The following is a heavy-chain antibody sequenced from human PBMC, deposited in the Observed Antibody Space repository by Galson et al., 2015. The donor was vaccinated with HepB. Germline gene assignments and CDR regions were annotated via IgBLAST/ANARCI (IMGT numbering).Heavy chain of an antibody. V-gene: IGHV3-15*01. Sequence: SLRLSCAASGFTFSNAWMSWVRQAPGKGLEWVGRIKSKTDGGTTDYAAPVKGRFTISRDDSKNTLYLQMNSLKTEDTAVYYCTTAGIVVVVAATPRAFDYWGQGTLVTVSS. CDR3: TTAGIVVVVAATPRAFDY. CDR2: IKSKTDGGTT. CDR1: GFTFSNAW. D-gene: IGHD2-15*01. J-gene: IGHJ4*02.